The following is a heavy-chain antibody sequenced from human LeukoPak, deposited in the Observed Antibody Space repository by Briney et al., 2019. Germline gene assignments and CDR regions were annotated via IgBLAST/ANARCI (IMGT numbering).Heavy chain of an antibody. CDR3: ARGDSSGYYSDAFDI. Sequence: PGGSLRLSCAASGFTFSSYWMNWARQAPGKGLEWVASINHNGNVNYYVDSVKGRFTISRDNAKNSLYLQMSNLRAEDTAVYFCARGDSSGYYSDAFDIWGQGTMVTVSS. J-gene: IGHJ3*02. D-gene: IGHD3-22*01. CDR1: GFTFSSYW. CDR2: INHNGNVN. V-gene: IGHV3-7*03.